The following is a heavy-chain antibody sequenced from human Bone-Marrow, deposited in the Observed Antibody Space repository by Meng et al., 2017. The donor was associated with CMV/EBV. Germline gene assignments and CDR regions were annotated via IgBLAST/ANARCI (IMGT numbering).Heavy chain of an antibody. CDR1: GFIFSDYR. CDR2: IDTRSTAT. V-gene: IGHV3-48*04. Sequence: GESLKISCAASGFIFSDYRLNWVRQAPGKGLEWVAYIDTRSTATNYGDSVKGRFTISRDDAKNSLFLQMSSLRAEDTAVYYCAKEAAYSGTYHYFDYWGQGILVTVPS. CDR3: AKEAAYSGTYHYFDY. D-gene: IGHD1-26*01. J-gene: IGHJ4*02.